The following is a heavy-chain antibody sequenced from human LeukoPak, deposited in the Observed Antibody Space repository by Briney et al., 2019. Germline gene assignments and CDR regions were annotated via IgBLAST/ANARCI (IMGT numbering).Heavy chain of an antibody. CDR2: ISPGGGTT. Sequence: PGGSLRLSCAVSGFAFGSEAMSWVRQSPARGLEWVASISPGGGTTYYADSVKGRFTISRDNSKNTLYLQMNSLKVEDTAVYYCAKGNWGPLYYFDSWGQGTLVTVSS. CDR3: AKGNWGPLYYFDS. J-gene: IGHJ4*02. D-gene: IGHD7-27*01. V-gene: IGHV3-23*01. CDR1: GFAFGSEA.